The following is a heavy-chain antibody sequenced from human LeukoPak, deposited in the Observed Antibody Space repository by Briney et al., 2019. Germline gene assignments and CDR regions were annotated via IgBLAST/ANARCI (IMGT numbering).Heavy chain of an antibody. Sequence: ASVKVSCKASGYTFTSYYMHWVRQAPGQGLEWMGIINPSGGSTSYAQKFQGRVTMTRDTSTSTVYMELSSLRSEDTAVYYCARDRTYCSGGSCFIADFDYWGQGTLVTVSS. D-gene: IGHD2-15*01. V-gene: IGHV1-46*01. J-gene: IGHJ4*02. CDR1: GYTFTSYY. CDR3: ARDRTYCSGGSCFIADFDY. CDR2: INPSGGST.